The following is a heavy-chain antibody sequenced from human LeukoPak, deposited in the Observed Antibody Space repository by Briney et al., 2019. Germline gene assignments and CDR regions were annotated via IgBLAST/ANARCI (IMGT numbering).Heavy chain of an antibody. D-gene: IGHD3-10*01. V-gene: IGHV1-3*01. J-gene: IGHJ4*02. CDR1: GYTFTSYA. CDR3: ARSGVYYGSGRHDY. CDR2: INAGNGNT. Sequence: GASVKVSCKASGYTFTSYAMHWVRQAPGQRLEWMGWINAGNGNTKYSQKFQGRVTITRDTSASTAYMELSSLRSEDTAVYYCARSGVYYGSGRHDYWGQGTLVTVSS.